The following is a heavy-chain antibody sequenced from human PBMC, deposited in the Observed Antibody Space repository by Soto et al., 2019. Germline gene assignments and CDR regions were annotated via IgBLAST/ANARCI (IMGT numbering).Heavy chain of an antibody. CDR1: GFTFSGSA. Sequence: VQLVESGGGLVQPGGSLKLSCAASGFTFSGSAMHWVRQASGKGLEWVGRIRSKANSYATAYAASVKGRFTISRDDSKNTAYLQMNSLKPEDTAVYYCTRHSVTIVLFVWGQGTTVTVSS. CDR3: TRHSVTIVLFV. D-gene: IGHD3-10*01. J-gene: IGHJ6*02. CDR2: IRSKANSYAT. V-gene: IGHV3-73*02.